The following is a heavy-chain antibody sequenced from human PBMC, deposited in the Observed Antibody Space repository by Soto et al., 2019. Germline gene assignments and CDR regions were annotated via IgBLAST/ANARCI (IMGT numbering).Heavy chain of an antibody. V-gene: IGHV3-53*01. CDR1: GFTVSSNC. CDR2: IYSGGST. J-gene: IGHJ6*02. CDR3: ARARGHYGMDV. Sequence: PGGSRRLSCAASGFTVSSNCMSWVRQAPGKGLEWVSVIYSGGSTYYADSVKGRFTISRDNSKNTLYLQMNSLRAEDTAVYYCARARGHYGMDVWGQGTTVTVSS.